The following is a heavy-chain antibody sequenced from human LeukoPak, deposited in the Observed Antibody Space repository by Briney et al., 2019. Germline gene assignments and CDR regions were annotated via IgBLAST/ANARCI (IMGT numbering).Heavy chain of an antibody. CDR2: INPNSGGT. D-gene: IGHD3-10*01. CDR3: AKGHRGVTMVRGALYDAFDI. V-gene: IGHV1-2*04. J-gene: IGHJ3*02. Sequence: ASLKVSCKASGYTFTGYYMHWVRQAPGQGLEWMGWINPNSGGTNYAQKFQGWVTMTRDTYISTAYMELSRLRSDDTAVYYCAKGHRGVTMVRGALYDAFDIWGQGTMVTVSS. CDR1: GYTFTGYY.